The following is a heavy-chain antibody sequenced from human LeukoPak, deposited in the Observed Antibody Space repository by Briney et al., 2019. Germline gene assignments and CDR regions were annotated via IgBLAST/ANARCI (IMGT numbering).Heavy chain of an antibody. J-gene: IGHJ4*02. CDR3: ARHNLGKRYFDY. D-gene: IGHD7-27*01. CDR1: GGSISSYY. Sequence: PSETLSLTCTVSGGSISSYYWSWIRQPPGEGLEWIGYIYHSGTTYYSPSLKSRVTISVDRSKNQFSLKLSSVTAADTAVYYCARHNLGKRYFDYWGQGTLVTVSS. CDR2: IYHSGTT. V-gene: IGHV4-59*04.